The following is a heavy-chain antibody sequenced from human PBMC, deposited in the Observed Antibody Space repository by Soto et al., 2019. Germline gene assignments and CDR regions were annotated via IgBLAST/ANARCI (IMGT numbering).Heavy chain of an antibody. CDR1: GYTFTSYY. CDR3: AGYYYDSSGYPMGLDY. V-gene: IGHV1-46*01. Sequence: ASVKVSCKASGYTFTSYYMHWVRQAPGQGLEWMGIINPSGGSTSYAQKFQGRVTMTRDTSTSTVYMELSSLRSEDTAVYYCAGYYYDSSGYPMGLDYWGQGTLVTVSS. D-gene: IGHD3-22*01. CDR2: INPSGGST. J-gene: IGHJ4*02.